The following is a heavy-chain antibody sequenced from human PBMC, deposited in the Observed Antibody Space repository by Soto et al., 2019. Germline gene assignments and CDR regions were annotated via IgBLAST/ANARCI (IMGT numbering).Heavy chain of an antibody. CDR3: AKDYSSGQYFDY. D-gene: IGHD6-19*01. CDR2: ISGSGGST. CDR1: GFTFSSYD. J-gene: IGHJ4*02. V-gene: IGHV3-23*01. Sequence: EVQLLESGGGLVQPGGSLRLSCAASGFTFSSYDMSWVRQAPGKGLEWVSGISGSGGSTYYADSVKGRFTISRDNSKNMVSLQMDSLRAEDTAVYYCAKDYSSGQYFDYWGQGTLVTVSS.